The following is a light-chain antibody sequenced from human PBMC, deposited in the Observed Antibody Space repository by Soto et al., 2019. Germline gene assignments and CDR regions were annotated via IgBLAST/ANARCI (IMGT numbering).Light chain of an antibody. CDR3: QQYNTYSPT. CDR2: KAS. Sequence: DIQMTQSPSTLSASVGDRVTITCRASQSISSWLAWYQQRPGKAPNLLIYKASSLESGVPSRFSGSGSGTEFTLTISSLQPDDFATYYCQQYNTYSPTFGQGTTGDIK. CDR1: QSISSW. V-gene: IGKV1-5*03. J-gene: IGKJ1*01.